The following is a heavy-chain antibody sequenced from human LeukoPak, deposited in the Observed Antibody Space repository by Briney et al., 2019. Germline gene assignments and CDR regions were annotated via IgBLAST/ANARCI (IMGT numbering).Heavy chain of an antibody. Sequence: GGSLRLSCAASGFTFSSYSMNWVRQAPGKGLEWVSSISSSSSYIYYADSVKGRFTISRDNAKNSLYLQMNSLRAEDTAVYYCARIRYRGIYYYYYMDVWGKGTTVTVSS. CDR3: ARIRYRGIYYYYYMDV. CDR2: ISSSSSYI. CDR1: GFTFSSYS. D-gene: IGHD1-26*01. J-gene: IGHJ6*03. V-gene: IGHV3-21*01.